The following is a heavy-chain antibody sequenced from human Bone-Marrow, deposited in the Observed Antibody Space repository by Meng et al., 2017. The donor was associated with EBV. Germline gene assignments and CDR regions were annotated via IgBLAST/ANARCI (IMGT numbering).Heavy chain of an antibody. CDR1: GYTFTYST. CDR3: ARAHDSSGYYPLT. D-gene: IGHD3-22*01. CDR2: INTNTGNP. J-gene: IGHJ5*02. Sequence: QVEVVQSGSELKKPGASVKVSCKASGYTFTYSTMKWVRQAPGQGLEWLGWINTNTGNPTYAQGFTGRFVFSLDTSVSTAYLQISSLKAEDTAVYYCARAHDSSGYYPLTWGQGTLVTVSS. V-gene: IGHV7-4-1*02.